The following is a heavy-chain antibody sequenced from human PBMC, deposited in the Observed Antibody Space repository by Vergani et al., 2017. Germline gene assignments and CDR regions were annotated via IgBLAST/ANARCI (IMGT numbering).Heavy chain of an antibody. CDR2: ITRGSSYT. V-gene: IGHV3-21*02. Sequence: VQLVESGGGLVKPGGSVRLSCAASGFTFRNYKMHWIRQAPGKGLEWISSITRGSSYTYYGDSVKGRFTISRDNAKNSLYLQMNSLRAEDTAVYYCARAAYXYDSSVYYSVIDDWGQGTLVTVSS. D-gene: IGHD3-22*01. J-gene: IGHJ4*02. CDR3: ARAAYXYDSSVYYSVIDD. CDR1: GFTFRNYK.